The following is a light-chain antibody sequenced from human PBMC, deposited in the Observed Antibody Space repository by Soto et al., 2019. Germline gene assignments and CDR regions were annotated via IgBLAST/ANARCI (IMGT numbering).Light chain of an antibody. V-gene: IGKV3-20*01. CDR2: GAS. CDR3: PPYGSSPGT. Sequence: EIVLTQSPGTLSLSPGERATLSCRTSRSVSSNFLAWYQHKPGQAPRLLSYGASSRATCIPDMFSLSWSGTDFTLPLSSLEPEDFLVYFSPPYGSSPGTFGQGTKVDIK. CDR1: RSVSSNF. J-gene: IGKJ1*01.